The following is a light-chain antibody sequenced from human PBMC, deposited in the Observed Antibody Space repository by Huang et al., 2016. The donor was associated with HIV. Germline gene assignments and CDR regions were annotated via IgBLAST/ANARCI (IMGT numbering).Light chain of an antibody. CDR1: QRLLNRHGHTY. V-gene: IGKV2-28*01. CDR3: MQALQTPYT. J-gene: IGKJ2*01. CDR2: LAS. Sequence: DIVMTQSPLSLSVAPGEPASISCTSSQRLLNRHGHTYVDWYLQKPGQSQQLLFYLASDRASGVPDRFSGSGSGKNFTPKIGGVEAEDVGVYYCMQALQTPYTFGQGTKLEIK.